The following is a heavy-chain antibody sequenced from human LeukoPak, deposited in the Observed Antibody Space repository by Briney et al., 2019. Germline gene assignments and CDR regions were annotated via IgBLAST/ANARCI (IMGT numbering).Heavy chain of an antibody. CDR2: IYYSGST. D-gene: IGHD6-19*01. Sequence: TSETLSLTCTVSGGSISTYYWSWIRQPPGKGLEWIGYIYYSGSTNYNPSLKSRVTMSVDTSKNQFSLKLSSVTAADTAVYYCAGGGSSGWYSIYWGQGTLVTVSS. CDR3: AGGGSSGWYSIY. CDR1: GGSISTYY. J-gene: IGHJ4*02. V-gene: IGHV4-59*12.